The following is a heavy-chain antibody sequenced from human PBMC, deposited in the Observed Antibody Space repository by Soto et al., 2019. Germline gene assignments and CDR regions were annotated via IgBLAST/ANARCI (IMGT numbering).Heavy chain of an antibody. CDR3: ARVGGRGAVAAAFDI. D-gene: IGHD6-19*01. CDR2: IQSGGTT. Sequence: PGGSLRLSCAASGFTVSSKYMTWVRQAPGKGLEWVSLIQSGGTTYYADSVKGRFTISRDNSKNTLYLQMNSLRAEDTAVYYCARVGGRGAVAAAFDIWGQGTMVTVSS. J-gene: IGHJ3*02. V-gene: IGHV3-66*01. CDR1: GFTVSSKY.